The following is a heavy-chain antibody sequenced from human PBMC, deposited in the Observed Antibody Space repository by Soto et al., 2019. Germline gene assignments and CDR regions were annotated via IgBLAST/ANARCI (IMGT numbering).Heavy chain of an antibody. CDR1: GFIFSHYD. J-gene: IGHJ4*02. Sequence: GGSLRLSCAAPGFIFSHYDMSWVRQAPGKGLEWISYISDSGSTVKYADSLTGRFTISRDNAKQSLYLDMSSLGVEDTAIYYCGRGYYETSGYPLFDFWGPGTQVTVSS. CDR3: GRGYYETSGYPLFDF. D-gene: IGHD3-22*01. V-gene: IGHV3-48*03. CDR2: ISDSGSTV.